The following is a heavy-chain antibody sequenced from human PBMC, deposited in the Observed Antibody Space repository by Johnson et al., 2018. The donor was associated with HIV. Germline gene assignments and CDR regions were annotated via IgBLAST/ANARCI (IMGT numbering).Heavy chain of an antibody. Sequence: VQLVESGGGLVQAGRSLRLSCAASGFSFDEYAMDWVRQAPGKGLEWVSGIDWNGGRQGYVDSVKGRFTISRDDLKNSLDLQMNSLKTEDTAVYYCARAKDAFDIWGQGTMVIVSS. J-gene: IGHJ3*02. CDR1: GFSFDEYA. CDR2: IDWNGGRQ. D-gene: IGHD4/OR15-4a*01. V-gene: IGHV3-20*04. CDR3: ARAKDAFDI.